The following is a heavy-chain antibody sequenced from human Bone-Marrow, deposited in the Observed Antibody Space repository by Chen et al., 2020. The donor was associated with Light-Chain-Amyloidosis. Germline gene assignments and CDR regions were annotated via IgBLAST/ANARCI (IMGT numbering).Heavy chain of an antibody. CDR3: ARGRSYYYGLGKIDY. CDR1: GGSFSGYY. Sequence: QVQLQQWGAGLLRPSETLSFTCAVYGGSFSGYYWTWIRQPPVKGLEWIGEINDAENTNYNPPLRRRVTISLDTSKNHFSLNLTSVTAADTAVYYCARGRSYYYGLGKIDYWGQGSLVIVSS. CDR2: INDAENT. V-gene: IGHV4-34*02. D-gene: IGHD3-10*01. J-gene: IGHJ4*02.